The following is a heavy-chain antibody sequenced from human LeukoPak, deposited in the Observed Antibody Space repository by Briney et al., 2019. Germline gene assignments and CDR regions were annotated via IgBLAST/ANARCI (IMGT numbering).Heavy chain of an antibody. J-gene: IGHJ4*02. V-gene: IGHV4-34*01. Sequence: SETRSLTWAVYGGSFGGYYWSWIRQPPGKGLEWIGEINHSGSTNYNPSLKSRVTISVDTSKNQFSLKLSSVTAADTAVYYCARGYYYDSSGNREYWFDYWGQGTLVTVSS. CDR2: INHSGST. D-gene: IGHD3-22*01. CDR1: GGSFGGYY. CDR3: ARGYYYDSSGNREYWFDY.